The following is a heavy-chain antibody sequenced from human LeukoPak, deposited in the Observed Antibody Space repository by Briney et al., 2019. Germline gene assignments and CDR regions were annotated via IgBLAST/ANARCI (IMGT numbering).Heavy chain of an antibody. CDR2: INPNSGGT. J-gene: IGHJ4*02. Sequence: ASVKVSCKASGYTFTGYYMHWVRQAPGQGLEWMGWINPNSGGTNYAQRFQGRVTMTRDTSISTAYMELSRLRSDDTAVYYCARVGATGTTSPFDYWGQGTLVTVSS. CDR3: ARVGATGTTSPFDY. D-gene: IGHD1-1*01. CDR1: GYTFTGYY. V-gene: IGHV1-2*02.